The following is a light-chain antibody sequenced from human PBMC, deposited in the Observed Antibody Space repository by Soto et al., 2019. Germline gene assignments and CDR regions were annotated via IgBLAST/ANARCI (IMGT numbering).Light chain of an antibody. Sequence: EIVLTQSPGTLSLSPGERATLSCRASQSFSRSFLAWYQQKPGQAPRLLLYGASSRATGIPDRFSGSGSGTDFTLSITSLEPEDFAVYFCHQYATSPITFGQGTLLEIK. CDR3: HQYATSPIT. V-gene: IGKV3-20*01. CDR2: GAS. CDR1: QSFSRSF. J-gene: IGKJ5*01.